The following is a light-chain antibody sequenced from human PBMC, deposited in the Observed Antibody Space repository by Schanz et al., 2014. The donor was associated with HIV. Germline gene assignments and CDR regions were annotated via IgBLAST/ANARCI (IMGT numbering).Light chain of an antibody. CDR2: GAS. Sequence: EIVMTQSPATLSVSPGERATLSCRASQSVSSNLAWYQQKPGQAPRLLIYGASKRATGIPDRFSGSGSGTDFTLTISRLEPEDFAVYYCQQYGSSPLITFGQGTRLEIK. CDR3: QQYGSSPLIT. CDR1: QSVSSN. V-gene: IGKV3-20*01. J-gene: IGKJ5*01.